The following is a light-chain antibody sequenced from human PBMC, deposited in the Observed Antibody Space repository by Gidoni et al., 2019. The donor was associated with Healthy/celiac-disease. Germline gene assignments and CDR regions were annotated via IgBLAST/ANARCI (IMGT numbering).Light chain of an antibody. CDR1: NSVSSSF. Sequence: ETALTLSPGTTSSSPGVRATITCRASNSVSSSFLAWYQQNPGQAPRLLIYGASSRATGIPDRFSGSGSGTDFTLTISRLEPEDFAVYYCQQYDNSPSTFGQGTKVEIK. J-gene: IGKJ1*01. V-gene: IGKV3-20*01. CDR2: GAS. CDR3: QQYDNSPST.